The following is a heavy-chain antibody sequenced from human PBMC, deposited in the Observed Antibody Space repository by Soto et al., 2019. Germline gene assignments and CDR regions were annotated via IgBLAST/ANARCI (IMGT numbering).Heavy chain of an antibody. CDR1: GYSFTSYW. J-gene: IGHJ6*02. V-gene: IGHV5-51*01. CDR2: IYPGDSDT. CDR3: ARHRDNIYYYYGMDV. Sequence: PGESLKISCKGSGYSFTSYWIGWVRQMPGEGLEWMGIIYPGDSDTRYSPSFQGQVTISADKSISTAYLQWSSLKASDTAMYYCARHRDNIYYYYGMDVWGQGTTVTVSS.